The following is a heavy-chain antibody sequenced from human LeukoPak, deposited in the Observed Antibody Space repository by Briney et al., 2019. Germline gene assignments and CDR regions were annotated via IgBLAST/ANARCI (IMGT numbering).Heavy chain of an antibody. J-gene: IGHJ4*02. CDR3: ARGDNGDFPFDY. CDR1: GGSISSGGYY. D-gene: IGHD4-17*01. Sequence: SQTLSLTCTVSGGSISSGGYYWSWIRQHPGKGLEWIGYIYYSGSTYYNPSLKSRVTISVDTSKNQFSLKLSSVTAADTAVYYCARGDNGDFPFDYWGQETLVTVSS. V-gene: IGHV4-31*03. CDR2: IYYSGST.